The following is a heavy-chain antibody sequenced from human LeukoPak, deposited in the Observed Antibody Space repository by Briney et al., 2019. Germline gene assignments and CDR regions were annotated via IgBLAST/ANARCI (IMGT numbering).Heavy chain of an antibody. CDR3: AKARCGLEWLAAPFDY. J-gene: IGHJ4*02. D-gene: IGHD3-3*01. Sequence: GRSLRLSCAASGITFDDYAMHWVRQAPGKGLEWVSAISRNSGSIGYADSVKGRFTISRDNAKNSLYLQMSSLRAEDAALYYCAKARCGLEWLAAPFDYWGQGTLVTVSS. CDR1: GITFDDYA. CDR2: ISRNSGSI. V-gene: IGHV3-9*01.